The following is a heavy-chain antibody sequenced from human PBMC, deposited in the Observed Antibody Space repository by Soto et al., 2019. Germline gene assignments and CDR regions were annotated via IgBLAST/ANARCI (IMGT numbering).Heavy chain of an antibody. J-gene: IGHJ4*02. V-gene: IGHV1-24*01. CDR3: ATGPFAEAPGRFGWLLFPGLRFDY. Sequence: QVQLVQSGAEVKKPGASVKVSCKVSGYTLTELSMHWVRQAPGKGLEWMVGFDPEDGETIYAQKFQGRVTMTEDTSTDTAYMELSSLRSEDTSVYYCATGPFAEAPGRFGWLLFPGLRFDYWGQGTLVNVSS. D-gene: IGHD3-9*01. CDR1: GYTLTELS. CDR2: FDPEDGET.